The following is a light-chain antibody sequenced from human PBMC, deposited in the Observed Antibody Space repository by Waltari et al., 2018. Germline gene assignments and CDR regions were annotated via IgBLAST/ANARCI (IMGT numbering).Light chain of an antibody. CDR3: QSHDINLSSWV. CDR1: SSNIGAGFD. CDR2: IST. V-gene: IGLV1-40*01. Sequence: QSVLTQPPSVSGAPGQRVTISCTGSSSNIGAGFDVHWYQQVPGTAPKLLIYISTTRASGVPERFSGSTSENSASLAIAGLQAEDEADYYCQSHDINLSSWVFGGGTKLTVL. J-gene: IGLJ3*02.